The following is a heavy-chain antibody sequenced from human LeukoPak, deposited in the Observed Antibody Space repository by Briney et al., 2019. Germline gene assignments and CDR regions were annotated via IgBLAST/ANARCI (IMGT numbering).Heavy chain of an antibody. Sequence: ASVKVSCKVSGYTLTELSMHWVRQAPGKRLEWMGGFDPEDGETIYAQKFQGRVTMTEDTSTDTAYMELSSLRSEDTAVYYCATVGQNLGKYYFDYWGQGTLVTVSS. J-gene: IGHJ4*02. V-gene: IGHV1-24*01. CDR3: ATVGQNLGKYYFDY. CDR1: GYTLTELS. CDR2: FDPEDGET. D-gene: IGHD7-27*01.